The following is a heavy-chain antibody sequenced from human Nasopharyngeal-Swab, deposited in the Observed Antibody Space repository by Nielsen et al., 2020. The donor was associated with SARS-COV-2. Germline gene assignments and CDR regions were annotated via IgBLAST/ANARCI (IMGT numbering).Heavy chain of an antibody. Sequence: GVLKISCAASGFTFSSYSMNWVRQAPGKGLEWVSSISSSSSYIYYAESVKGRFTISGDNAKNSLYLQMNSLRAEDTAVYYCARDRRPSCGWYSSAFDIWGQGTMVTVSS. D-gene: IGHD6-19*01. CDR1: GFTFSSYS. V-gene: IGHV3-21*01. CDR3: ARDRRPSCGWYSSAFDI. CDR2: ISSSSSYI. J-gene: IGHJ3*02.